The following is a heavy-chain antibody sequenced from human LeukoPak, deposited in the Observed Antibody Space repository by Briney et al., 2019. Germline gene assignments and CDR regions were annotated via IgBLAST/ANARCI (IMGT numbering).Heavy chain of an antibody. CDR1: GGSISSYY. Sequence: SETLSLTCTVSGGSISSYYWSWIRQPPGKGLEWIGYIYYSGSTNYNPSLKSRVTISVDTSKNQFSLKLSSVTAADTAVYYCARVEGVDYDFWSGYSNWFDPWGQGTLVTVSS. CDR3: ARVEGVDYDFWSGYSNWFDP. J-gene: IGHJ5*02. CDR2: IYYSGST. D-gene: IGHD3-3*01. V-gene: IGHV4-59*01.